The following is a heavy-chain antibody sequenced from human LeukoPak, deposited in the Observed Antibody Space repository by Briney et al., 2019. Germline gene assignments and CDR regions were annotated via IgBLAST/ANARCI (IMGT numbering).Heavy chain of an antibody. V-gene: IGHV3-7*01. CDR1: GVTFSSNW. CDR3: ARDPSPTRGYVYDY. Sequence: GGTLRLSCAASGVTFSSNWKSWVRQGPGKGLEWVANINQDGSEKYYVDSVKGRFTISRDNAKNSLYLQMNSLRADDTAVYYCARDPSPTRGYVYDYWGQGTLVTVSS. CDR2: INQDGSEK. J-gene: IGHJ4*02. D-gene: IGHD5-12*01.